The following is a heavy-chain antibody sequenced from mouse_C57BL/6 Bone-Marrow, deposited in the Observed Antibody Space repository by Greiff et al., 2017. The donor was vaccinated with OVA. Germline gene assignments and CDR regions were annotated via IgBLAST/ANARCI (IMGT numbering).Heavy chain of an antibody. Sequence: DVMLVESEGGLVQPGSSMKLSCTASGFTFSDYYMAWVRQVPEKGLEWVANINYDGSSTYYLDSLKSRFIISRDNAKNILYLQMSSLKSEDTATYYCARGGWDWYFDVWGTETTVTVSS. CDR1: GFTFSDYY. J-gene: IGHJ1*03. CDR3: ARGGWDWYFDV. V-gene: IGHV5-16*01. D-gene: IGHD3-3*01. CDR2: INYDGSST.